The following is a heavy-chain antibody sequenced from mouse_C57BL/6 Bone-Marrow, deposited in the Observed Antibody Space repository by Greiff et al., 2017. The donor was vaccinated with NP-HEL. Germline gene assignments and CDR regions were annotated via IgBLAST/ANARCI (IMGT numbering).Heavy chain of an antibody. J-gene: IGHJ3*01. CDR2: ISYDGSN. Sequence: EVQLQQSGPGLVKPSQSLSLTCSVTGYSITSGYYWNWIRQFPGNKLEWMGYISYDGSNNYNPSLKNRISITRDTSKNQFFLKLNSVTTEDTATYYCARRLRRWFAYWGQGTLVTVSA. CDR1: GYSITSGYY. V-gene: IGHV3-6*01. CDR3: ARRLRRWFAY. D-gene: IGHD2-4*01.